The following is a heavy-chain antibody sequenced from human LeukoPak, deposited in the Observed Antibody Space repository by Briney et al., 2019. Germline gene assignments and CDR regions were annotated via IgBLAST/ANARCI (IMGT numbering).Heavy chain of an antibody. CDR1: GFTFDDYA. CDR3: AKTCPVGDRYNPYFDY. J-gene: IGHJ4*02. CDR2: ISWNSGSI. V-gene: IGHV3-9*01. D-gene: IGHD5-24*01. Sequence: QTGGSLRLSCAASGFTFDDYAMHWVRQAPGKGLEWVSGISWNSGSIVYADSVKGRFTISRDNAKNSLYLQMNSLRAEDTALYYCAKTCPVGDRYNPYFDYWGQGTLVTVSS.